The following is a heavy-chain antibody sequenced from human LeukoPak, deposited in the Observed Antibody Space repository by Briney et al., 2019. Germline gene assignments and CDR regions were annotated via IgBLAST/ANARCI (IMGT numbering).Heavy chain of an antibody. V-gene: IGHV1-2*02. Sequence: GASVKVSCKASGYTFTGYYMHWVRQAPGQGLEWMGWINPNSGGTNYAQKFQGRVTMTRDTSISTAYMELSRLRSDDTAVYYCARGVTMGANTYFDYWGQGTLVTVSS. CDR1: GYTFTGYY. D-gene: IGHD1-26*01. CDR3: ARGVTMGANTYFDY. CDR2: INPNSGGT. J-gene: IGHJ4*02.